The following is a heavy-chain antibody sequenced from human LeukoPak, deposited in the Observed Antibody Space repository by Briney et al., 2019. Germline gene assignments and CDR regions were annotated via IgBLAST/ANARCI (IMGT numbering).Heavy chain of an antibody. V-gene: IGHV4-39*07. D-gene: IGHD7-27*01. CDR2: MYYSGST. Sequence: SETLSLTCAVSGGSISSSSYYWGWIRQPPGKGLEWIGIMYYSGSTYYNPSLKGRVTISVDTSKNQFSLKLSSVTAADTAVYYCARVPNWGGGYFDYWGQGTLVTVSS. CDR3: ARVPNWGGGYFDY. CDR1: GGSISSSSYY. J-gene: IGHJ4*02.